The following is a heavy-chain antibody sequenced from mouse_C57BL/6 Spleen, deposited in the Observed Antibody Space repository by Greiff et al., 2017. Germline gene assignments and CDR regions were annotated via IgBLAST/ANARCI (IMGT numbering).Heavy chain of an antibody. V-gene: IGHV1-55*01. CDR2: IYPGSGST. D-gene: IGHD2-1*01. CDR1: GYTFTSYW. CDR3: ARRENGNFFDY. J-gene: IGHJ2*01. Sequence: QVQLQQPGAELVKPGASVKMSCKASGYTFTSYWITWVKPRPGQGLEWIGDIYPGSGSTNYNEKFKSKAKLTVDTSSSTAYMQLSSLTSEDSAVYYCARRENGNFFDYWGQGTTLTVSS.